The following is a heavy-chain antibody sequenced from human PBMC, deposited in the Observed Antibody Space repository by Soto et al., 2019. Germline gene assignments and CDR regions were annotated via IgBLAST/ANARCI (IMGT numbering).Heavy chain of an antibody. D-gene: IGHD3-10*01. CDR2: ISGSGGST. V-gene: IGHV3-23*01. J-gene: IGHJ4*02. CDR3: AKEDHWFGELLPTSFDY. Sequence: QPGGSLRLSCAASGFTFSSYAMSWVRQAPGKGLEWVSAISGSGGSTYYADSVKGRFTISRDNSKNTLYLQMNSLRAEDTAVYYCAKEDHWFGELLPTSFDYWGQGTLVTVSS. CDR1: GFTFSSYA.